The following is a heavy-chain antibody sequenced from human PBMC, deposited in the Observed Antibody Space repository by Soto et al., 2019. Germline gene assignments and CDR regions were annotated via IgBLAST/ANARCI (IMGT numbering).Heavy chain of an antibody. CDR2: IATSGNT. D-gene: IGHD4-17*01. Sequence: DVQLVESGGGLVQPGGSLSLSWEPPGFTFSGYDRHWVRQAAGDRLEWVSAIATSGNTYYAGSVKGRFTISRENAKNSLYLQINNVRAGDTAVYYCAREYGDWGYWYFDLWGRGTLVTVSS. J-gene: IGHJ2*01. V-gene: IGHV3-13*01. CDR1: GFTFSGYD. CDR3: AREYGDWGYWYFDL.